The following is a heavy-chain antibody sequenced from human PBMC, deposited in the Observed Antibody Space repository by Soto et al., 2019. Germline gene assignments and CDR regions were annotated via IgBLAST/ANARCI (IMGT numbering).Heavy chain of an antibody. Sequence: GGSLRLSCAASGFTFSNYAMNWIRQAPGKGLEWLSSISANGRNAYYADSVKGRFTISRDRSKNTLYLQLDSLRVEDTAIYFCAKGLTYYYDSSGQKGAFDIWGQGTMVTVSS. V-gene: IGHV3-23*01. D-gene: IGHD3-22*01. CDR3: AKGLTYYYDSSGQKGAFDI. CDR1: GFTFSNYA. J-gene: IGHJ3*02. CDR2: ISANGRNA.